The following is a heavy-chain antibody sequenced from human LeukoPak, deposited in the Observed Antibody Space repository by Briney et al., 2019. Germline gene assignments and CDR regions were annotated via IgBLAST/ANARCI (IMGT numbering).Heavy chain of an antibody. CDR1: GGSLSSSSYY. D-gene: IGHD3-10*01. Sequence: SETLSLTCTVSGGSLSSSSYYWGWIRQPPGKGLEWIGSIFYSGSAYYNPSLKSRVTISIDTSKNQLSLELTAVTAADTAVYYCARVKALRIRGNLISDYLDYWGQGILVTVSS. CDR3: ARVKALRIRGNLISDYLDY. J-gene: IGHJ4*02. CDR2: IFYSGSA. V-gene: IGHV4-39*07.